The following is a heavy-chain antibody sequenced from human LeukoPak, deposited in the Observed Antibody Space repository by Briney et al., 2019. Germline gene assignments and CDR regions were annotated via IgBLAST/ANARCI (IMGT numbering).Heavy chain of an antibody. CDR3: AKEDSITFGGVIVFSDFDY. CDR2: ISSSSSYI. V-gene: IGHV3-21*04. CDR1: GFTFSSYS. J-gene: IGHJ4*02. D-gene: IGHD3-16*02. Sequence: GGSLRLSCAASGFTFSSYSMNWVRQAPGKGLEWVSSISSSSSYIYYADSVKGRFTISRDNAKNSLYLQMNSLRAEDTAVYYCAKEDSITFGGVIVFSDFDYWGQGTLVTVSS.